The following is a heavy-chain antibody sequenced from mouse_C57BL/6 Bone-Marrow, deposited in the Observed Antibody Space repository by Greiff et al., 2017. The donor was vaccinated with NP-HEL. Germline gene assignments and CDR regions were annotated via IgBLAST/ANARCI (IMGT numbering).Heavy chain of an antibody. CDR3: ARDSYYYGS. CDR2: ISDGGSYT. V-gene: IGHV5-4*01. Sequence: EVHLVESGGGLVKPGGSLKLSCAASGFTFSSYAMSWVRQTPEKRLEWVATISDGGSYTYYPDNVKGRFTISRDNAKNNLYLQMSHLKSEDTAMYYCARDSYYYGSWGQGTLVTVSA. J-gene: IGHJ3*01. CDR1: GFTFSSYA. D-gene: IGHD1-1*01.